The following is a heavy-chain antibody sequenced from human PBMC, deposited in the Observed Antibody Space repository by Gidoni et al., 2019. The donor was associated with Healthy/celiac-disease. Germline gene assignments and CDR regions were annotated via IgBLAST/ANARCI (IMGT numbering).Heavy chain of an antibody. J-gene: IGHJ4*02. CDR2: IYYSGST. CDR1: GGSIRSRSYY. V-gene: IGHV4-39*01. D-gene: IGHD1-7*01. CDR3: ARTALELHTSFWFDY. Sequence: QLQLQESGPGLVKPSETLSLTCTVSGGSIRSRSYYWGWIRQPPGKGLEWIGSIYYSGSTYYNPSLKSRVTISVDTSKNQFSLKLSSVTAADTAVYYCARTALELHTSFWFDYWGQGTLVTVSS.